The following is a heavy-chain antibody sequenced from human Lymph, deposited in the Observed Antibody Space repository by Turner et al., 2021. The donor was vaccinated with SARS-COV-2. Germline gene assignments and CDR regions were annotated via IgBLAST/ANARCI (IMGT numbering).Heavy chain of an antibody. J-gene: IGHJ4*02. V-gene: IGHV3-30*04. D-gene: IGHD3-10*01. CDR2: ISYDGSNK. Sequence: QVQLVESGGCVVQPGRSLRLSCAASGFTFSSYAMHWVRQAPGKGREWVALISYDGSNKYYADAVKGRFTISRDNSKNTLYLQMNSLRAEDTAVYYCAREMGAGSDYWGQGTLVTVSS. CDR1: GFTFSSYA. CDR3: AREMGAGSDY.